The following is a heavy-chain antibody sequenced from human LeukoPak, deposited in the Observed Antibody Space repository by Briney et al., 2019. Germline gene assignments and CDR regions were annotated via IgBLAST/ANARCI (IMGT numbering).Heavy chain of an antibody. D-gene: IGHD3-22*01. Sequence: GGSLRLSCTASGFTFGDYAMSWFRQAPGKGLEWVGFIRSKAYGGTTEYAASVKGRFTISRDDSKSIAYLQMNSLKTEDTAVYYCTRRSPYPHYYDSIQPFDYWGQGTLVTVSS. CDR2: IRSKAYGGTT. V-gene: IGHV3-49*03. CDR3: TRRSPYPHYYDSIQPFDY. CDR1: GFTFGDYA. J-gene: IGHJ4*02.